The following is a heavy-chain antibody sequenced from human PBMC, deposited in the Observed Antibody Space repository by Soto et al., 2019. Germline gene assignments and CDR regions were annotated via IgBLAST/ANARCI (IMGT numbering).Heavy chain of an antibody. D-gene: IGHD1-7*01. CDR2: INPSSGDT. CDR1: GYSFTSYY. CDR3: TREGWNYDY. V-gene: IGHV1-46*01. J-gene: IGHJ4*02. Sequence: GVSGKVSCKASGYSFTSYYMHWLRQAPGQGLEWMGIINPSSGDTTYAQKFQGRVTMTRDTSTSTIYMQLSSLRSEDTAVYYCTREGWNYDYWGQGTLVTVSS.